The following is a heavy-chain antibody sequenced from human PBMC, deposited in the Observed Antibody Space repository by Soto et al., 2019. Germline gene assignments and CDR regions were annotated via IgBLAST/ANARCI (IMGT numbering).Heavy chain of an antibody. Sequence: GESLKISCSVSGYTFTSYWIGWVRQLPGKGLEWMGVIYPGDSEIRYTPSFQGQVSISVDKSIRTAYLHWNSLKASDTAMYYCAREWGNSYLYFDYSGQGTHVTVYS. V-gene: IGHV5-51*01. D-gene: IGHD2-8*01. CDR1: GYTFTSYW. CDR3: AREWGNSYLYFDY. J-gene: IGHJ4*02. CDR2: IYPGDSEI.